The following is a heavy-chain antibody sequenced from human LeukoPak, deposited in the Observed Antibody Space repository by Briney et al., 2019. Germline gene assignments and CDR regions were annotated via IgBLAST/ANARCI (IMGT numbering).Heavy chain of an antibody. D-gene: IGHD3/OR15-3a*01. CDR2: ISWNSAGV. Sequence: PGRSLRLSCAASGFTFDDHAMHWVRQAPGKGLEWASGISWNSAGVGYADSVKGRFTISRDNAKTSLYLQMNSLRAEDTALYYCVAGTGPYYYYYAMGVWGQGTTVTVSS. V-gene: IGHV3-9*01. J-gene: IGHJ6*02. CDR1: GFTFDDHA. CDR3: VAGTGPYYYYYAMGV.